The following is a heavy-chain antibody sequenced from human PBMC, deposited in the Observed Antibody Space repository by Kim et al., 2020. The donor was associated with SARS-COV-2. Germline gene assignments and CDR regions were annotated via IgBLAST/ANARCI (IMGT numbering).Heavy chain of an antibody. J-gene: IGHJ3*02. CDR3: ARDGILGVHFDI. V-gene: IGHV3-48*03. D-gene: IGHD3-3*01. Sequence: HTESVKGRFTISRDNAKNSLYLQMNSLRAEETAVYYCARDGILGVHFDIWGQGTMVTVSS.